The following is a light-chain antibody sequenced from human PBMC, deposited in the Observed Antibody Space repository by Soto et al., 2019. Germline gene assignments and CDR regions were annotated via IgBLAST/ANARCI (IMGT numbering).Light chain of an antibody. CDR2: GAS. CDR1: QSVLYNSNNKNH. J-gene: IGKJ2*01. V-gene: IGKV4-1*01. Sequence: DFVMTQAPDSLAVSLGERATINCKSSQSVLYNSNNKNHLGWFQQKPGHPPKLLIYGASFRPSGVPDLFSGSGSGTDFPRTISSLQAEDVAVYYCQQYYSIPFTFGQGTKLEI. CDR3: QQYYSIPFT.